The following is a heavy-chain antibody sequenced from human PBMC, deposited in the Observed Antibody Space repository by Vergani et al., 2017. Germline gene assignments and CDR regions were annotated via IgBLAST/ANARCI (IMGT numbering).Heavy chain of an antibody. Sequence: EVQLVESGGGLVQPGRSLRLSCAASGFTFDDYAMHWVRQAPGKGLEWVSGINWNSGSIGYADSVKGRFTISRDNAKNSLYLQMNSLRAEDTALYYCAKDWEPYYYDSSGPGPFDPWGQGTLVTVSS. CDR3: AKDWEPYYYDSSGPGPFDP. J-gene: IGHJ5*02. CDR1: GFTFDDYA. V-gene: IGHV3-9*01. CDR2: INWNSGSI. D-gene: IGHD3-22*01.